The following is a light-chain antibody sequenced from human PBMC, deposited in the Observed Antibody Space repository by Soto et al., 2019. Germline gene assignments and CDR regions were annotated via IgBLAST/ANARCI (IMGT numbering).Light chain of an antibody. CDR2: AAS. V-gene: IGKV1-5*01. CDR1: QSISSW. J-gene: IGKJ1*01. CDR3: LQLYNFSWT. Sequence: DIQLTQSPSSLSASVGDIVPIGSRASQSISSWLAWYQQKPGKAPKLLIFAASNLQSGVPSRFSGSGSGTDFTLTISRLQPEDFATYYCLQLYNFSWTFGQGTKVDIK.